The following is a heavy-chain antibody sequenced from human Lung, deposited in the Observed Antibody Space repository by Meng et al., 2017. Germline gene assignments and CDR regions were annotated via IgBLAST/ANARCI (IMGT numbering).Heavy chain of an antibody. V-gene: IGHV4-34*01. CDR3: ARGPTTMAHDFDY. Sequence: QVQLQKVGAGLLKPSETLSLTCVVSGGSFSDYYWSWIRQPPGKGLEWIGEINHSGSTTYNPSLESRATISVDTSQNNLSLKLSSVTAADSAVYYCARGPTTMAHDFDYWGQGTLVTVSS. D-gene: IGHD4-11*01. CDR1: GGSFSDYY. J-gene: IGHJ4*02. CDR2: INHSGST.